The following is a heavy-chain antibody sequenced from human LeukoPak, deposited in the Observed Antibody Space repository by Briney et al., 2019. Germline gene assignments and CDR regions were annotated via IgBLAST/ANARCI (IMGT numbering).Heavy chain of an antibody. V-gene: IGHV3-11*06. CDR2: ISSSSSFI. CDR1: GFTFSDYY. Sequence: GGSLRLSCAASGFTFSDYYMSWIRQAPGKGLEWVSYISSSSSFIYYADSVEGRFTISRDNAKNSLYLQVNSLRAEDTAVYYCARAWEVTMVRGVIASDFDYWGQGTLVTVSS. CDR3: ARAWEVTMVRGVIASDFDY. J-gene: IGHJ4*02. D-gene: IGHD3-10*01.